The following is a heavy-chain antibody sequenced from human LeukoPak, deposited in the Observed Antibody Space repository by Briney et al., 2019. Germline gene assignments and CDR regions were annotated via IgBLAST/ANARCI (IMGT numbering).Heavy chain of an antibody. Sequence: SETLSLTCAVYGGSFSGYYWSWIRQPPGKGLEWIEEINHSGSTNYNPSLKSRVTISVDTSKNQFSLKLSSVTAADTAVYYCARGYRYYYGSGSHNDYWGQGTLVTVSS. CDR3: ARGYRYYYGSGSHNDY. V-gene: IGHV4-34*01. D-gene: IGHD3-10*01. J-gene: IGHJ4*02. CDR2: INHSGST. CDR1: GGSFSGYY.